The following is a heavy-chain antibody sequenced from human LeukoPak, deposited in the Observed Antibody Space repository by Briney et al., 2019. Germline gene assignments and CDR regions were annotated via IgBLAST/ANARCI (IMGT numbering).Heavy chain of an antibody. CDR3: ARVYCSGGACNRYFFDF. V-gene: IGHV3-11*06. J-gene: IGHJ4*02. CDR2: IGSSNVYT. CDR1: GFTFSDSY. D-gene: IGHD2-15*01. Sequence: RGSLRLSCTASGFTFSDSYMSWIRQAPGKGLEWISKIGSSNVYTNYADSVKGRFTISRDNADNSLFLQMDSLRAEDTAVYYCARVYCSGGACNRYFFDFWGQGTLVTVSS.